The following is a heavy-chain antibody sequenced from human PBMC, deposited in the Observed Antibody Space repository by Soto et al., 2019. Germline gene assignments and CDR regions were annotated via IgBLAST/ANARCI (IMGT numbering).Heavy chain of an antibody. Sequence: QVQLVQSGAEVKRPESSMKVSCKPSGGTFNNYAINSVRQAPGQGLEWMGAIIPISGTTKYAQKFQGRVTITADKSTSTVYMDLSSLRSEDTAVYYCARWGGLSCSGAVCFKKPFDYWGQGTLVTVSS. CDR1: GGTFNNYA. CDR2: IIPISGTT. CDR3: ARWGGLSCSGAVCFKKPFDY. V-gene: IGHV1-69*06. J-gene: IGHJ4*02. D-gene: IGHD2-8*02.